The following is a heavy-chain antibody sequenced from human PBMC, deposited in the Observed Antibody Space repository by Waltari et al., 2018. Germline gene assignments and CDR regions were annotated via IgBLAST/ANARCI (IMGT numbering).Heavy chain of an antibody. V-gene: IGHV3-7*01. CDR1: GFTFSSYW. CDR2: IKQDGSEK. J-gene: IGHJ4*02. Sequence: EVQLVESGGGLVQPGGSLRLSCAASGFTFSSYWMSWVRQAPGKGLEWGANIKQDGSEKYDVDSVKGRFTSSRDNAKNSLYLQMNSLRAEDTAVYYCATSTPAGRNDYWGQGTLVTVSS. CDR3: ATSTPAGRNDY.